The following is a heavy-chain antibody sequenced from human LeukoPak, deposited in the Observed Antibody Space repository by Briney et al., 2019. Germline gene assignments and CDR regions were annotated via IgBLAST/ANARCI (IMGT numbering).Heavy chain of an antibody. CDR2: VRYDGHEK. CDR1: GFSFSYYG. CDR3: AKDLMRDRWFGES. V-gene: IGHV3-30*02. J-gene: IGHJ5*02. Sequence: GESLRLSCAASGFSFSYYGFHWVRQAPDKGLEWVAFVRYDGHEKYYAESVKGRFTISKDTSRNTLYPQMNSLRPEDTAMYYCAKDLMRDRWFGESWGQGTLVTVSS. D-gene: IGHD3-10*01.